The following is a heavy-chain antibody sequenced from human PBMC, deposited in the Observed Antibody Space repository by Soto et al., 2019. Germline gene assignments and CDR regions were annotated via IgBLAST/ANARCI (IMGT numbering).Heavy chain of an antibody. CDR3: ARARGIVVVPAATGLGWFDP. D-gene: IGHD2-2*01. CDR2: IYYSGST. J-gene: IGHJ5*02. Sequence: SESLSLTCSVSGGSIYIDEYYWSWIRQPPGKGLEWIGYIYYSGSTNYNPSLKSRVTISVDTSKNQFSLKLSSVTAADTAVYYCARARGIVVVPAATGLGWFDPWGQGTLVTVSS. V-gene: IGHV4-61*08. CDR1: GGSIYIDEYY.